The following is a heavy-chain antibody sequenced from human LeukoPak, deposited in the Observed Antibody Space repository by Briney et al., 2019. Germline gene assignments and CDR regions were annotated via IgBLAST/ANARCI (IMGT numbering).Heavy chain of an antibody. CDR1: GVSFSGCY. Sequence: SETLSLTCAVYGVSFSGCYWTWVRQPPGKGLEWIGEINHIGSTNYNPSLKNRVTISLDTSKNQFSVSLTSVTAADTAVYFCARGPNYQSLYNSYYFMNVWGKGTPVTVSS. CDR3: ARGPNYQSLYNSYYFMNV. J-gene: IGHJ6*03. D-gene: IGHD4/OR15-4a*01. CDR2: INHIGST. V-gene: IGHV4-34*01.